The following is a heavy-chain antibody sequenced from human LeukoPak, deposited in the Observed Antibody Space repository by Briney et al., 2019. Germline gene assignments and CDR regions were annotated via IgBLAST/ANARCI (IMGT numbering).Heavy chain of an antibody. CDR3: ARDHLIASAGNDY. Sequence: PGGSLRLSCAASGFTFSSYSMNWVRQAPGKGLEWVSYISSSSSTIYYADSVKGRFTISRDNAKNSLYLQMNSLRAEDTAVYYCARDHLIASAGNDYWGLGTLVTVSS. CDR2: ISSSSSTI. CDR1: GFTFSSYS. V-gene: IGHV3-48*04. D-gene: IGHD6-13*01. J-gene: IGHJ4*02.